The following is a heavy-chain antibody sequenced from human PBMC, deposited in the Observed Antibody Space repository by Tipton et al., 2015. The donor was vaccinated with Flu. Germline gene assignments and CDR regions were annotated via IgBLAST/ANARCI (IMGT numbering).Heavy chain of an antibody. J-gene: IGHJ3*02. D-gene: IGHD3-22*01. CDR2: IWHDGSKQ. CDR1: GFNFSSYG. CDR3: TRSYYYDTSGYDAFDI. Sequence: SLRLSCAASGFNFSSYGMHWVRQGPGKGLEWVAVIWHDGSKQYYADSVKGRFTISRDNSMNTLYWRMNSLRVEDTAVYYCTRSYYYDTSGYDAFDIWGQRTMVTVSS. V-gene: IGHV3-33*01.